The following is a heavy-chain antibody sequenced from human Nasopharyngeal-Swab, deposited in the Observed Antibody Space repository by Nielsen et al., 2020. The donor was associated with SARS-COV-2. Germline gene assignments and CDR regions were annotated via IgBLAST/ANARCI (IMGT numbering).Heavy chain of an antibody. CDR3: ARGLPPMDV. J-gene: IGHJ6*02. Sequence: GESLKISCAASGFTFSSYAMHWVRQAPGKGLEWGAVISYDGSNKYYADSVKGRFTISRDNSKNTLYLQMNSLRAEDTAVYYCARGLPPMDVWAQGTTVTVSS. CDR2: ISYDGSNK. CDR1: GFTFSSYA. V-gene: IGHV3-30-3*01.